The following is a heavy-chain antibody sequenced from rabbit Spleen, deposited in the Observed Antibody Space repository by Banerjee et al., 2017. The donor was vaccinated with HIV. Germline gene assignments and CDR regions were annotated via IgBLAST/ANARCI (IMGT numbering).Heavy chain of an antibody. V-gene: IGHV1S40*01. Sequence: QSLEESGGDLVKPGASLTLTCIASGVSFSGTSYMCWVRQAPGKGLEWIACIDTGSSGFTYFASWAEGRFTISKTSSTTVTLQMTSLTAADTATYFCARDTSSSFSSYGMDLWGQGTLVTVS. CDR3: ARDTSSSFSSYGMDL. D-gene: IGHD1-1*01. CDR2: IDTGSSGFT. J-gene: IGHJ6*01. CDR1: GVSFSGTSY.